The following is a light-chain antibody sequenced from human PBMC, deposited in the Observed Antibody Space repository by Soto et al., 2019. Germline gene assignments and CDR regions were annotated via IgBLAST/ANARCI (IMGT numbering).Light chain of an antibody. V-gene: IGKV1-12*01. Sequence: DIQMTQSPSSVSASVGDRVTITCRASQVISRWLAWYQQKPGKAPKLLIYDTSSLHSGVPSRFSGSGSGTDFTLTISSLQPEDFGTYYRQQANSFPITFGQGTRLEIK. CDR1: QVISRW. J-gene: IGKJ5*01. CDR3: QQANSFPIT. CDR2: DTS.